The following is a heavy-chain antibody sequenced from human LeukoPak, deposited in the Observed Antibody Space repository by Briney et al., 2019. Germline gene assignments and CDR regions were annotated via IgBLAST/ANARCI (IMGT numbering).Heavy chain of an antibody. Sequence: GGSLRLSCAASGFTFSDYYMSWLRQAPGKGLEWVSYISSSGSTIYYADSVKGRFTISRDNAKNSLYLQMNSLRAEDTALYYCARVGSYSSSSYYYMDVWGKGTTVTVSS. D-gene: IGHD6-6*01. CDR1: GFTFSDYY. CDR3: ARVGSYSSSSYYYMDV. V-gene: IGHV3-11*01. J-gene: IGHJ6*03. CDR2: ISSSGSTI.